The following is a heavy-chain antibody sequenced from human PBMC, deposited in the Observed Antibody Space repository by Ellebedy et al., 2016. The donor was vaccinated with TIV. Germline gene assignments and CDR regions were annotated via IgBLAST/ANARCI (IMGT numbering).Heavy chain of an antibody. D-gene: IGHD3-22*01. Sequence: GESLKISCKGSGYSFTSYWIGWVRQMPGKGLEWMGIIYPGDSDTRYSPSFQGQVTISADKSISTAYLQWSSLKASDTAMYYCARAHRVPGRVVITRYYFDYWGQGTLVTVSS. V-gene: IGHV5-51*01. J-gene: IGHJ4*02. CDR1: GYSFTSYW. CDR2: IYPGDSDT. CDR3: ARAHRVPGRVVITRYYFDY.